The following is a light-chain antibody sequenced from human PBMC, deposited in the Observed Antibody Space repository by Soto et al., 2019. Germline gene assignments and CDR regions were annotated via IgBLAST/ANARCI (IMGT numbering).Light chain of an antibody. Sequence: VLPQSPDTLSLSPGDRATLSCRASQSVRSTFLAWYQQKPGQAPRLLIYGASNRAAGIPERFSGSASGTEFTLTISRLEPDDFASYYCQQYKDYSPTFGQGTKLEIK. CDR3: QQYKDYSPT. V-gene: IGKV3-20*01. J-gene: IGKJ2*01. CDR1: QSVRSTF. CDR2: GAS.